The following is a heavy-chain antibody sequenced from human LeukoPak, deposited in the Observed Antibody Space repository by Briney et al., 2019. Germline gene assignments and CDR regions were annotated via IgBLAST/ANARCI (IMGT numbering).Heavy chain of an antibody. Sequence: TGGSLRLSCAASGFTVSSNYMSWVRQAPGKGLEWVSVIYSGGSTYYADSVKGRFTISRDNSKNTLYLQMNSPRAEDTAVYYCARVGDTAMALDYWGQGTLVTVSS. CDR3: ARVGDTAMALDY. V-gene: IGHV3-66*01. J-gene: IGHJ4*02. CDR1: GFTVSSNY. CDR2: IYSGGST. D-gene: IGHD5-18*01.